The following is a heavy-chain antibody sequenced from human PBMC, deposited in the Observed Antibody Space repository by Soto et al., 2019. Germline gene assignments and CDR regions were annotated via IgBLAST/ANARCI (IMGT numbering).Heavy chain of an antibody. CDR3: ARTYYYDTSGYHATFDY. J-gene: IGHJ4*01. Sequence: GSLRLSCVVSGFTFDTYWMHWVRQAAGKGLVWVTGISSDGSSITYADSVKGRFTISRDNAKNTLYLQMKSLRAEDTAIYYCARTYYYDTSGYHATFDYWAHGTLVTVSS. CDR1: GFTFDTYW. D-gene: IGHD3-22*01. CDR2: ISSDGSSI. V-gene: IGHV3-74*03.